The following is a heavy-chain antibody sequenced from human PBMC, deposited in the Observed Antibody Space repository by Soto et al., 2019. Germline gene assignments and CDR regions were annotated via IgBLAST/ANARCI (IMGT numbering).Heavy chain of an antibody. CDR1: GFTFSSYW. Sequence: GGSLRLSCAASGFTFSSYWMHWVRQAPGKGLVWVSRINSDGSSTSYADSVKGRFTISRDNAKNTLYLQMNSLRAEDTAVYYCARARYFDWLLTFIDYYGMDVWGQGTTVTVSS. CDR3: ARARYFDWLLTFIDYYGMDV. V-gene: IGHV3-74*01. D-gene: IGHD3-9*01. J-gene: IGHJ6*02. CDR2: INSDGSST.